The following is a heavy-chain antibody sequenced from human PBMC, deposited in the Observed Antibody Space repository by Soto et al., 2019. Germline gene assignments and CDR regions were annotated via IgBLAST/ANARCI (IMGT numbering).Heavy chain of an antibody. CDR3: ARAHCGGDCYSGVDY. D-gene: IGHD2-21*02. CDR2: INPNSGGT. Sequence: ASVKVSCKATGYTFTGYYMHWVRQAPGQELEWMGWINPNSGGTNYAQKFQGWVTMTRDTSISTAYMELSRLRSDDTAVYYCARAHCGGDCYSGVDYWGQGTLVTVSS. V-gene: IGHV1-2*04. CDR1: GYTFTGYY. J-gene: IGHJ4*02.